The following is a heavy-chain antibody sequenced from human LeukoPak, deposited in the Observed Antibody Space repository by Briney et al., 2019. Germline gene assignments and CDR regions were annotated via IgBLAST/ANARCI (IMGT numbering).Heavy chain of an antibody. CDR1: GFTFSNYG. CDR3: AKFDSRSYPT. V-gene: IGHV3-30*18. J-gene: IGHJ5*02. Sequence: PGGSLRLSCAASGFTFSNYGMHWVRQAPGKGLEWVALISYDGSDTNYANSVRGRFTISRDNSKNTLYVQMNSLRAEDTAVYYCAKFDSRSYPTWGQGTLVIVSS. CDR2: ISYDGSDT. D-gene: IGHD3-10*01.